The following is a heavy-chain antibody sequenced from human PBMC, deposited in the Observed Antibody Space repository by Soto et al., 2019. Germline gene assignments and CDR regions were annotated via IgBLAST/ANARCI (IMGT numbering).Heavy chain of an antibody. CDR1: GFSFSSYA. Sequence: EVHLLESGGGLVQPGGSQRLSCAASGFSFSSYAMSWVRKAPGKGLERVTAISGSGGSTYYADSVKGRFTISRDNSKNTLYLHMNTLRAEDTAVYYCAKGVTIFGVVGNWFDPWGQGTLVTVSS. D-gene: IGHD3-3*01. CDR3: AKGVTIFGVVGNWFDP. V-gene: IGHV3-23*01. J-gene: IGHJ5*02. CDR2: ISGSGGST.